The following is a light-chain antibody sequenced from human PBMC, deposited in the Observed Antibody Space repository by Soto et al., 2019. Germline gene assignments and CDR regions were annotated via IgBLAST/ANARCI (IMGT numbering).Light chain of an antibody. CDR2: DVS. V-gene: IGLV2-14*01. J-gene: IGLJ1*01. CDR1: SSDVGGYNY. Sequence: QSALTQPASVSGSPGQSITISCTGTSSDVGGYNYVSWYQQHPGKAPKLMIYDVSNRPSGVSNRFSGSKSGSTASLTISGLQAEDEADYYCNSYTTSSTCVFGTGTKLTVL. CDR3: NSYTTSSTCV.